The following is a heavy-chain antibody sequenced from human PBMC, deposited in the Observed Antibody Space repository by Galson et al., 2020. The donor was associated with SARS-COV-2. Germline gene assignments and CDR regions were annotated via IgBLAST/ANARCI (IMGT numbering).Heavy chain of an antibody. CDR1: GFTFSNAW. D-gene: IGHD3-16*02. J-gene: IGHJ4*02. CDR3: TTVRAIVYDYIWGSYRYSYD. CDR2: IKSKTDGGTT. V-gene: IGHV3-15*07. Sequence: GESLKISCVASGFTFSNAWMNWVRQAPGKGLEWVGRIKSKTDGGTTDYAAPVKGRFTISRDDSKNTLYLQMNSLKTEDTAVYYCTTVRAIVYDYIWGSYRYSYDWGQGTLVTVSS.